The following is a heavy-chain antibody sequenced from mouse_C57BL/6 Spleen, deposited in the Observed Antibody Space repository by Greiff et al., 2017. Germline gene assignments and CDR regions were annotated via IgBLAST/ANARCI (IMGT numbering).Heavy chain of an antibody. CDR3: ARHDDYGGAWFAY. V-gene: IGHV5-6*02. CDR1: GFTFSSYG. D-gene: IGHD2-4*01. CDR2: ISSGGSYT. Sequence: DVMLVESGGDLVKPGGSLKLSCAASGFTFSSYGMSWVRQTPDKRLEWVATISSGGSYTYYPDSVKGRFTISRDNAKNTLYLQMSSLKSEDTAMYYCARHDDYGGAWFAYWGQGTLVTVSA. J-gene: IGHJ3*01.